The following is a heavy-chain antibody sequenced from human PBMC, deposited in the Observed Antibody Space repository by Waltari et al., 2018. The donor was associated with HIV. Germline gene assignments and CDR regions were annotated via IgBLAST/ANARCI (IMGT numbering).Heavy chain of an antibody. V-gene: IGHV3-53*01. CDR1: GFTVSSNY. Sequence: EVQLVESGGGLIQPGGSLRLSCAASGFTVSSNYMSWVRQAPGKGLEWFSVIYSGGSAFYADSVKGRFTISSDNSKNTLYLQMNSLRAEDTAVYYCARGTSYYGSYYFDYWGQGTLVTVSS. J-gene: IGHJ4*02. CDR3: ARGTSYYGSYYFDY. CDR2: IYSGGSA. D-gene: IGHD3-10*01.